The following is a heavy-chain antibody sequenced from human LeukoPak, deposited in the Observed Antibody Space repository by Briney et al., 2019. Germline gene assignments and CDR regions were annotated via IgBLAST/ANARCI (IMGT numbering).Heavy chain of an antibody. CDR1: GFTFNNYA. V-gene: IGHV3-23*01. D-gene: IGHD3-22*01. CDR2: IIDSGSST. Sequence: GGSLRLSCAASGFTFNNYAMSWVRQAPGKELEWVSTIIDSGSSTYYADPVKGRSTISRDNSRNTLYLQMISLRAEDTAVYYCAKARGSSSGYFDYWGQGTLVTVSS. J-gene: IGHJ4*02. CDR3: AKARGSSSGYFDY.